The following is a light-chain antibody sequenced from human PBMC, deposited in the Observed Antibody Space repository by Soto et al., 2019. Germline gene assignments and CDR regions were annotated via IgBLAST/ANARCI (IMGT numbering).Light chain of an antibody. CDR3: LQHHNYPRT. Sequence: TQSPSALSAFAGDRVTLSCRASQALKTKLAWYHLKPGKAPKLLICLVSTRQAGVPSRFSASGSDSDLTLTISNLQPEDFAAYYCLQHHNYPRTFGQGTKVDIK. J-gene: IGKJ1*01. CDR2: LVS. V-gene: IGKV1-6*01. CDR1: QALKTK.